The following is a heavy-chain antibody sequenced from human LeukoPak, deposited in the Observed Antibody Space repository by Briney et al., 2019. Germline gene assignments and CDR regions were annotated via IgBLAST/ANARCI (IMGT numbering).Heavy chain of an antibody. CDR3: AMICGGSCYVDY. CDR2: ISGSGGST. CDR1: GFTFSSYA. Sequence: GGSLRLSCAASGFTFSSYAMSWVRQAPGKGLEWVSAISGSGGSTYYADSVKGRFTISRDNSKNTLYLQMNSLRAEDTAVYYCAMICGGSCYVDYWGQGTLVTVSS. J-gene: IGHJ4*02. D-gene: IGHD2-15*01. V-gene: IGHV3-23*01.